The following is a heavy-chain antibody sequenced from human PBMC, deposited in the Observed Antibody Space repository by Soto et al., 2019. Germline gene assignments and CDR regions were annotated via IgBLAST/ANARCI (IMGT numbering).Heavy chain of an antibody. J-gene: IGHJ5*02. CDR3: ARAVVVVAATQGFDP. Sequence: PGGPLRLSCAASVFTCSSYWMSWVRQAPGKGLEWVANIKQDGSEKYYVDSVKGRFTISRDNAKNSLYLQMNSLRAEDTAVYYCARAVVVVAATQGFDPWGQGTLVTVSS. V-gene: IGHV3-7*03. D-gene: IGHD2-15*01. CDR2: IKQDGSEK. CDR1: VFTCSSYW.